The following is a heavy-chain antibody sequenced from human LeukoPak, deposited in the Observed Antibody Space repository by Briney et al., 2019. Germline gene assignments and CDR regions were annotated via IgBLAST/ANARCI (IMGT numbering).Heavy chain of an antibody. Sequence: ASVKVSCKASGYTFTSYGISWVRQAPGQGLEWMGWISAYNGDTNYAQRLQGRVTMTTDTSTSTAYMELRSLRSDDTAVYYCARRGGYSYAHYYYGMDVWGQGTTVTVS. J-gene: IGHJ6*02. CDR2: ISAYNGDT. CDR3: ARRGGYSYAHYYYGMDV. CDR1: GYTFTSYG. D-gene: IGHD5-18*01. V-gene: IGHV1-18*01.